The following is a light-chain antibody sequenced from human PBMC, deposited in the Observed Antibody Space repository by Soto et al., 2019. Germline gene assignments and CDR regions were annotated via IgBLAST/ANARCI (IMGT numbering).Light chain of an antibody. CDR1: SSDVGLYKD. CDR2: EVT. J-gene: IGLJ3*02. CDR3: SSGKL. V-gene: IGLV2-14*01. Sequence: QSVLTQPASVSGSPGQSITISCTGTSSDVGLYKDVSWYQKHPAKAPKLMIYEVTNRPSGVSNRFSGSKSGNTASLTISGLQADDEAHYYCSSGKLFGGGTKVTVL.